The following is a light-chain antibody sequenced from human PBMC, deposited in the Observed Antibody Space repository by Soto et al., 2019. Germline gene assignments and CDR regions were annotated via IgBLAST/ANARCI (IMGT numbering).Light chain of an antibody. CDR1: QSIDNF. V-gene: IGKV1-39*01. CDR3: QQSYSLPYT. Sequence: DIHMTQSPSSLSGCVGDRVTATCLPSQSIDNFLNWYQQKPGKAPNLLIYAASSLQSGVSSRFSGSGSGTDFTLTISSLQPQDSATYYCQQSYSLPYTFGQGTKVDIK. J-gene: IGKJ2*01. CDR2: AAS.